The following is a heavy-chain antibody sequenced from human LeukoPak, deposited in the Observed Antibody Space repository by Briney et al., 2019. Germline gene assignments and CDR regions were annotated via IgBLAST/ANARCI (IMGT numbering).Heavy chain of an antibody. CDR2: IYYSGST. V-gene: IGHV4-61*01. CDR1: GGSISSSSYY. J-gene: IGHJ3*02. D-gene: IGHD1-7*01. CDR3: ARDGTGDAFDI. Sequence: SETLSLTCTVSGGSISSSSYYWGWIRQPPGKGLEWIGYIYYSGSTNHNPSLKSRVTISVDTSKNQFSLKLSSVTAADTAVYYCARDGTGDAFDIWGQGTMVTVSS.